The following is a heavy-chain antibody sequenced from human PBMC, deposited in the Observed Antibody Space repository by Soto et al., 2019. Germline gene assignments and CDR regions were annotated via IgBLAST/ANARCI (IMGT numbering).Heavy chain of an antibody. CDR2: IGTAGDT. CDR3: AKDPSYCSSTSCYWFDP. D-gene: IGHD2-2*01. V-gene: IGHV3-13*01. J-gene: IGHJ5*02. CDR1: GFTFSSYD. Sequence: GGSLRLSCAASGFTFSSYDMHWVRQATGKGLEWVSAIGTAGDTYYPGSVKGRFTISRENSKNTLYLQMNSLRAEDTAVYYCAKDPSYCSSTSCYWFDPWGQGTLVTVSS.